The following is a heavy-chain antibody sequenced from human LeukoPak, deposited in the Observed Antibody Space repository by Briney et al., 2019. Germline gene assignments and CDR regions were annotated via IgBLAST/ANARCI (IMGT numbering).Heavy chain of an antibody. Sequence: GGSLRLSCAASGFTFSSYSMNWVRQAPGKGLEWVSYISSSSSTIYYADSVKGRFTISRDNAKNSLYLQMNSLRAEDTAVYYCASLAGSYYPFYDAFDIWGQGTMVTVSS. J-gene: IGHJ3*02. CDR3: ASLAGSYYPFYDAFDI. V-gene: IGHV3-48*01. CDR1: GFTFSSYS. D-gene: IGHD3-10*01. CDR2: ISSSSSTI.